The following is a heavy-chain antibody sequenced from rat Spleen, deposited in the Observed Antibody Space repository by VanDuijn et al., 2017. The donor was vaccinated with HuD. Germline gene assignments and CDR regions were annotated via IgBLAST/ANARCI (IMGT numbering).Heavy chain of an antibody. CDR1: GYSITSSY. J-gene: IGHJ2*01. D-gene: IGHD1-1*01. CDR2: ISYSGST. CDR3: TRSGYYSGGWFAY. V-gene: IGHV3-1*01. Sequence: EVQLQESGPGLVKPSQSLSLTCSVTGYSITSSYRWNWIRKFPGNKMEWMGYISYSGSTNYNPSLKSRIFITRDTSKNQFFLLLNSVTTEDTATYYCTRSGYYSGGWFAYWGQGVMVTVSS.